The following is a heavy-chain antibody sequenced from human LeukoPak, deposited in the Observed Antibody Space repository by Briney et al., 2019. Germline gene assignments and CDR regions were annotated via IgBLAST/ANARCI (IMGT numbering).Heavy chain of an antibody. CDR2: ISGSGGST. D-gene: IGHD3-9*01. J-gene: IGHJ4*02. CDR1: GFTSSSYA. CDR3: AKDPYAILTGYRYYFDY. Sequence: PGGSLRLSCVASGFTSSSYAMSWVRQAPGKGLEWVSAISGSGGSTYYADSVKGRFTISRDNSKNTLFLQMNSLRAEDTAVYYCAKDPYAILTGYRYYFDYWAREPWSPSPQ. V-gene: IGHV3-23*01.